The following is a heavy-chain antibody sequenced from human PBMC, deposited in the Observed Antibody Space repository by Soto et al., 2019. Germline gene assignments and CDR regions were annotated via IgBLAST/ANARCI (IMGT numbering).Heavy chain of an antibody. D-gene: IGHD3-3*01. CDR1: GGSISSYY. V-gene: IGHV4-59*01. CDR3: ARSDRLFWSGYYEDNNWFDP. J-gene: IGHJ5*02. CDR2: IYYSGST. Sequence: SETLSLTCTVSGGSISSYYWSWIRQPPGKGLEWIGYIYYSGSTNYNPSLKSRVTISVDTSKNQFSLKLSSVTAADTAVYYCARSDRLFWSGYYEDNNWFDPWGQGTLVTVSS.